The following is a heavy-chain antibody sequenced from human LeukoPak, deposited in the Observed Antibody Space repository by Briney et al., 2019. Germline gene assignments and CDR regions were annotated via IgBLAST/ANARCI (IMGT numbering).Heavy chain of an antibody. CDR2: ISGSGGST. CDR3: AKPGGSGSPKLYYFDY. V-gene: IGHV3-23*01. D-gene: IGHD3-10*01. J-gene: IGHJ4*02. CDR1: GFTFSTFSRSW. Sequence: GGSLRLSCAASGFTFSTFSRSWMSWVRQAPGKGLEWVSAISGSGGSTYYADSVKGRFTISRDNSKNTLYLQMNSLRAEDTAVYYCAKPGGSGSPKLYYFDYWGQGTLVTVSS.